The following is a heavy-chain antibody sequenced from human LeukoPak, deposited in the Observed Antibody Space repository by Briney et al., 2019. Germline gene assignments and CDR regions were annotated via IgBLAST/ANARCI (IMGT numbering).Heavy chain of an antibody. CDR3: ARDHCGGDCYSNWFDP. CDR2: IYTSGST. J-gene: IGHJ5*02. V-gene: IGHV4-4*08. D-gene: IGHD2-21*02. Sequence: KPSETLSLTXTVSGGSISSYYWSWIRQPPGKGLEWIGYIYTSGSTNYNPSLKSRVTISVDTSKNQFSLKLSSVTAADTAVYYCARDHCGGDCYSNWFDPWGQGTLVTVSS. CDR1: GGSISSYY.